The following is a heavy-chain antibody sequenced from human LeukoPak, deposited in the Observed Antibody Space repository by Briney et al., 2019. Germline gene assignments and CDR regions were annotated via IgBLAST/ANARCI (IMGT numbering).Heavy chain of an antibody. V-gene: IGHV3-21*01. CDR1: GFTFSSYS. CDR2: ISSSSSYI. CDR3: ARGPVDTAMVIGYYFDY. J-gene: IGHJ4*02. Sequence: PGGSLRLSCAASGFTFSSYSMNWVRQAPGKGLEWVSSISSSSSYIYYADSVKGRFTISRDNAKNSLYLQMNSLRAEDTAVYYCARGPVDTAMVIGYYFDYWGQGTLVTVS. D-gene: IGHD5-18*01.